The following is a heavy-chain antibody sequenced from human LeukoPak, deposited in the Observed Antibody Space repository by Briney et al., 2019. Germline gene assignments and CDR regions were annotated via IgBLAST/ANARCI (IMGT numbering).Heavy chain of an antibody. D-gene: IGHD3-9*01. V-gene: IGHV3-23*01. J-gene: IGHJ4*02. Sequence: GGSLRLSCVASGFTFSNYAMSWARQAPGKGLEWVSAITGSGGITYYADSVKGRFTISRDNSKNTLYLQMNSLRAEDTAVYYCAKWGDYDVLTGYYDPDYWGQGTLVTVSS. CDR2: ITGSGGIT. CDR1: GFTFSNYA. CDR3: AKWGDYDVLTGYYDPDY.